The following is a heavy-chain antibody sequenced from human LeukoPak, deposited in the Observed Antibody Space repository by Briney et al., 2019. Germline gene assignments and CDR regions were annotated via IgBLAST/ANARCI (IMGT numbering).Heavy chain of an antibody. CDR2: VDPEDGEA. CDR3: ARERSPHYVDSSGYSF. CDR1: GYNFTDYF. J-gene: IGHJ4*02. Sequence: ASVKVSCKASGYNFTDYFIHWVQQAPGKGFEWMGRVDPEDGEAINAGKFQGRVTITADRSTDTAYMELSSLRSNDTAVYFCARERSPHYVDSSGYSFWGQGTLVTVSS. D-gene: IGHD3-22*01. V-gene: IGHV1-69-2*01.